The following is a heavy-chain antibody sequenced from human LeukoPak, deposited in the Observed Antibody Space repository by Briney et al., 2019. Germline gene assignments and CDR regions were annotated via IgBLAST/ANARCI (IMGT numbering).Heavy chain of an antibody. CDR2: INHSGNT. Sequence: SETPPLICGVYGGSFSGYFWTWVRQPPGEGLEWIGEINHSGNTNYNPSLKRRVTISLDTSKNQFSLNLSSVTAADTAVYYCARGREVWFRELFYFDYWGQGSLVTVSS. CDR3: ARGREVWFRELFYFDY. V-gene: IGHV4-34*01. CDR1: GGSFSGYF. D-gene: IGHD3-10*01. J-gene: IGHJ4*02.